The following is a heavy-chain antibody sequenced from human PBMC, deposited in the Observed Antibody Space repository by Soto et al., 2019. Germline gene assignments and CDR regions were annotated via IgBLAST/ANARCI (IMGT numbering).Heavy chain of an antibody. CDR3: ARDLGY. CDR1: GGSVSSGSYY. J-gene: IGHJ4*02. CDR2: IYYSGST. V-gene: IGHV4-61*01. Sequence: SETLSLTCTVSGGSVSSGSYYWSWIRQPPGKGLEWIGYIYYSGSTNYNPSLKSRVTISVDTSKNQFSLKLSSVTAADTAVYYCARDLGYWGQGTLVTVS.